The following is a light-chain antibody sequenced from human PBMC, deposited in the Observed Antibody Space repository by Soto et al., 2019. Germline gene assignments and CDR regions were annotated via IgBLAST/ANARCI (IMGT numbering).Light chain of an antibody. V-gene: IGKV1-5*03. J-gene: IGKJ1*01. CDR1: QSISRW. CDR3: QQYKDYWT. CDR2: ETS. Sequence: DVQMTQSPSTLSASVGDRVAITCRASQSISRWLARYQQKPGKAPKLLIYETSSLEDGVPSRFTGSGSGTEFSLTITSLQPEDFASYYCQQYKDYWTFGQGTKVDIK.